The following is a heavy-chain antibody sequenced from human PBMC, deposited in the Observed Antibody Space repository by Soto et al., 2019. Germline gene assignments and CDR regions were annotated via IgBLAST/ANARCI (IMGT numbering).Heavy chain of an antibody. Sequence: QVRLVESGGGVVQPGRSLRLSCTASGFSFSSYAMYWFRQPPGKGLEWVAVISHDGINKHYADSVKGRVTVSRENSNHSLDLQLNSLRGEDTAMYYCARGMYSSDYFVKWFEPWGQGTLVTVSS. J-gene: IGHJ5*02. CDR2: ISHDGINK. V-gene: IGHV3-30-3*01. CDR1: GFSFSSYA. D-gene: IGHD6-19*01. CDR3: ARGMYSSDYFVKWFEP.